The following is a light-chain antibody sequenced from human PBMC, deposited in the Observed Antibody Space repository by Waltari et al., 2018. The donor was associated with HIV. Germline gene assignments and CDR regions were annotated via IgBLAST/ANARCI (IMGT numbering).Light chain of an antibody. CDR3: SSYAGNYNLV. J-gene: IGLJ3*02. CDR1: SSDIGGYDF. CDR2: EVY. Sequence: QSALTQPPSASGSPGQSVTISCTGSSSDIGGYDFVSWFQQHPGKAPKLVIYEVYKRPSGFPDRFSGSKSGNTASLTVSGLQAEYEAYYHCSSYAGNYNLVFGGGTKLTVL. V-gene: IGLV2-8*01.